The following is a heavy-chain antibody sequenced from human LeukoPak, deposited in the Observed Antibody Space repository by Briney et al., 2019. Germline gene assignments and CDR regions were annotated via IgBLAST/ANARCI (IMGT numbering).Heavy chain of an antibody. CDR1: GYRLTSYW. CDR3: SRRIPVAGPYYFDF. J-gene: IGHJ4*02. V-gene: IGHV5-51*01. D-gene: IGHD6-19*01. Sequence: GESLKISCKGSGYRLTSYWIGWVRQMPGKGLEGMGIIYPGDSDSRYSRSFQGQVTISADKSISTASLQWSSLKASDTAIYYCSRRIPVAGPYYFDFWGQGTLVSVSS. CDR2: IYPGDSDS.